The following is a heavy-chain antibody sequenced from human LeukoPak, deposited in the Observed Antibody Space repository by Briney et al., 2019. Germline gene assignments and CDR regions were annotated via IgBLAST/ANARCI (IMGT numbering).Heavy chain of an antibody. J-gene: IGHJ4*02. CDR3: ARALSADCSGGSCYSGGFDY. Sequence: ASVKVSCKASGYTFTGYYMHWVRQAPGQGLEWMGWINPNSGGTSYAQKFRGRVTMTRDTSISTAYMELSRLRSDDTAVYYCARALSADCSGGSCYSGGFDYWGQGTLVTVSS. CDR2: INPNSGGT. CDR1: GYTFTGYY. V-gene: IGHV1-2*02. D-gene: IGHD2-15*01.